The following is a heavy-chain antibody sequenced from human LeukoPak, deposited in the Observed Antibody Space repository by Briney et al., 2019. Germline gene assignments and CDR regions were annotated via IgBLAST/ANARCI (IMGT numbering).Heavy chain of an antibody. J-gene: IGHJ4*02. CDR1: GFPFSSYA. Sequence: GGSLRPSCAASGFPFSSYAMSWVRQAPGKGLEWVSAISGSGGSTYYADSVKGRFTISRDNSKNTLYLQMNSLRAEDTAVYYCAKDPPLWFGIQTPNYWGQGTLVTVSS. CDR2: ISGSGGST. D-gene: IGHD3-10*01. V-gene: IGHV3-23*01. CDR3: AKDPPLWFGIQTPNY.